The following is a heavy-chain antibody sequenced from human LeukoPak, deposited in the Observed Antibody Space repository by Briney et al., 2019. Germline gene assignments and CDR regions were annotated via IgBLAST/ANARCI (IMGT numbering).Heavy chain of an antibody. D-gene: IGHD2-15*01. J-gene: IGHJ4*02. Sequence: GGSLRLSCAASGFTFSDYSMHWVRQAPGKGLNWVAFIRYDGNNKYYADSVKGRSTISRDNSKNMLYLEMNSLSTEGTAVYYCAKVRYCSGVNCYPDDNWGQGTLVTVSS. CDR1: GFTFSDYS. V-gene: IGHV3-30*02. CDR3: AKVRYCSGVNCYPDDN. CDR2: IRYDGNNK.